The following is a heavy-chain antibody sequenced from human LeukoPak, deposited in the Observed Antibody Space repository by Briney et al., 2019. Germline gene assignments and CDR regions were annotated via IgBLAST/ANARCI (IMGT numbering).Heavy chain of an antibody. CDR3: AKETSSGWESLYYFDY. J-gene: IGHJ4*02. V-gene: IGHV3-23*01. D-gene: IGHD6-19*01. CDR2: ISGSGGST. CDR1: GFTFSSYA. Sequence: GGSLRLSCAASGFTFSSYAMSWARQAPGKGLEWVSAISGSGGSTYYADSVKGRFTISRDNSKNTLYLQMNSLRAEDTAVYYCAKETSSGWESLYYFDYWGQGTLVTVSS.